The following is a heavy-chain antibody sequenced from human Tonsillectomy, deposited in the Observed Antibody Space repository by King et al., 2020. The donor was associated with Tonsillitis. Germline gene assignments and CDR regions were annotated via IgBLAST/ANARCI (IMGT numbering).Heavy chain of an antibody. V-gene: IGHV3-7*01. CDR3: ARDFGIMRGSPLDY. J-gene: IGHJ4*02. CDR2: IKQDGSEK. D-gene: IGHD3-16*01. Sequence: EVQLVESGGGLVQPGGSLRLSCAASGFTFSSYWMSWVRQAPGKGLEWVANIKQDGSEKYYVDSVKGRFTISRDNAKNSLYLQMNSLRAEDTAVYYCARDFGIMRGSPLDYWGQGTLVTVSS. CDR1: GFTFSSYW.